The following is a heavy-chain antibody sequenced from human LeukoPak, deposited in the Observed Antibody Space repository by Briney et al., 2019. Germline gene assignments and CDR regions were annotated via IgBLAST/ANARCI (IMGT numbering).Heavy chain of an antibody. J-gene: IGHJ4*02. CDR3: AKTNVEGLAMAGRHFDY. D-gene: IGHD6-19*01. CDR2: INSDGSST. Sequence: GFLRPFRASPGFNLRSFRMHWVRQAPGKGLVWVSRINSDGSSTSYADSVKGRFTISRDNAKNTLYLQMNSLRADDTAVYYCAKTNVEGLAMAGRHFDYWGQGTLVTVSS. CDR1: GFNLRSFR. V-gene: IGHV3-74*01.